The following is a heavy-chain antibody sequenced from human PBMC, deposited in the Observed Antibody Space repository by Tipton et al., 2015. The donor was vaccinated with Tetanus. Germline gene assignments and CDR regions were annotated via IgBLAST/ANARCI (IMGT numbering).Heavy chain of an antibody. CDR2: INHGGGS. Sequence: LSLTCAVSGGSFSDYYWTWIRQSPGKGLEWIGEINHGGGSNYNPSLKSRVTLSLDTSKNHFSLRLSSVTAADTAVYYCARSKLLWFGESLSGFDSWGQGTLVTVSA. D-gene: IGHD3-10*01. CDR3: ARSKLLWFGESLSGFDS. CDR1: GGSFSDYY. V-gene: IGHV4-34*01. J-gene: IGHJ4*02.